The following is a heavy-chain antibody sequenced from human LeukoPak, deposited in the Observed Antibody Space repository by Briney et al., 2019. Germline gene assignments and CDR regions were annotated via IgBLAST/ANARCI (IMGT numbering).Heavy chain of an antibody. CDR2: IKQDGSEK. V-gene: IGHV3-7*05. D-gene: IGHD4-23*01. Sequence: PGGSLRLSCAASGFTFSSFWMSWVRQAPGKGLEWVANIKQDGSEKYYVDSVKGRFTISRDNAKNSLYLQMNSLRAEDTAVYYCARDQATVVTPSVDYWGQGTLVTVSS. CDR3: ARDQATVVTPSVDY. J-gene: IGHJ4*02. CDR1: GFTFSSFW.